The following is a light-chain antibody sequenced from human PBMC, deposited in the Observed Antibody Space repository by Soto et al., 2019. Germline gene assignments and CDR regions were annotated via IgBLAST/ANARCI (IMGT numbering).Light chain of an antibody. V-gene: IGLV3-21*02. J-gene: IGLJ3*02. CDR2: DDS. Sequence: SYELAQAPSVSVAPGQTARITCGGDNIGSKSVHWYQQKPGQAPVLVIYDDSDRPSGIPERFFGSNSGTTATLTISRVEAGDEADFYCQVWDPGLDHRGVFGGGTKLTVL. CDR1: NIGSKS. CDR3: QVWDPGLDHRGV.